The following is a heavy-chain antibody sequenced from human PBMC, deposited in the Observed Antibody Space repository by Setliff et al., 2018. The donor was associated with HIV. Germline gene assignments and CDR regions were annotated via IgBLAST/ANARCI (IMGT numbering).Heavy chain of an antibody. CDR3: ARSALYGDNFRIFWYFDV. V-gene: IGHV4-39*07. Sequence: ASETLSLTCIASGDSIGITNYYWGWIRQPPGRGLEWVGSIDQSGRTFYNPSLSGRVTVSIATSKNQFSLKLTSVTAADTAVYYCARSALYGDNFRIFWYFDVWGRGTLVTVSS. D-gene: IGHD4-17*01. CDR1: GDSIGITNYY. CDR2: IDQSGRT. J-gene: IGHJ2*01.